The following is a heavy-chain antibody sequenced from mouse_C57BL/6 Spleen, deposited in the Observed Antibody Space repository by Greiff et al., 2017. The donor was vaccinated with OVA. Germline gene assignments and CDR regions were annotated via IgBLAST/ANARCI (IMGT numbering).Heavy chain of an antibody. V-gene: IGHV1-7*01. CDR2: INPSSGYT. J-gene: IGHJ3*01. CDR3: ARGDSSGRCAY. Sequence: VKLQESGAELAKPGASVKLSCKASGYTFTSYWMPWVKQRPGQGLEWIGYINPSSGYTTYNQKFKDKATLTADKSSSTAYMQMSSMTYEGAAVHYCARGDSSGRCAYWGQGTLVTVSA. D-gene: IGHD3-2*02. CDR1: GYTFTSYW.